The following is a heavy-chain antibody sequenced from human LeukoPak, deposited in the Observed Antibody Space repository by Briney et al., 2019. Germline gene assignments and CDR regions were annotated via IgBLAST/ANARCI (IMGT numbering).Heavy chain of an antibody. J-gene: IGHJ3*02. V-gene: IGHV1-2*02. CDR1: GYTFTGYY. Sequence: GASVKVSCKASGYTFTGYYMHWVRQAPGQGLEWMGWINPNSGGTNYAQKCQGRVTMTRDTSISTAYMELSRLRSDDTAVYYCARVTGDRRGHAFDIWGQGTIVTVSS. D-gene: IGHD7-27*01. CDR3: ARVTGDRRGHAFDI. CDR2: INPNSGGT.